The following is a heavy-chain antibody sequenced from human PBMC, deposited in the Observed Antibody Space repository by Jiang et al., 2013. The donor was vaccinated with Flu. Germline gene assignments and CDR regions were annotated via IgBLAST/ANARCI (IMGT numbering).Heavy chain of an antibody. CDR2: INHSGST. CDR1: GGSFSGYY. J-gene: IGHJ6*04. D-gene: IGHD3-10*01. Sequence: LLKPSETLSLTCAVYGGSFSGYYWSWIRQPPGKRLEWIGEINHSGSTNYNPSLKSRVTISVDTSKNQFSLKLSSVTAADTAVYYCARGRFGELFIGYYYYGMDVWGKGTTVTVSS. CDR3: ARGRFGELFIGYYYYGMDV. V-gene: IGHV4-34*01.